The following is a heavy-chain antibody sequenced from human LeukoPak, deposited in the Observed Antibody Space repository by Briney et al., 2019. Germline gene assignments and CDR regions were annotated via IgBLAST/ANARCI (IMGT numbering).Heavy chain of an antibody. CDR2: INHSGST. CDR3: AREGLEWLLSGPNRNWFDP. J-gene: IGHJ5*02. Sequence: SETLSLTCAVYGGSFSGYYWSWIRQPPGKGLEWIGEINHSGSTNYNPSLKSRVTISVDTSKNQFSLKLSPVTAADTAVYYCAREGLEWLLSGPNRNWFDPWGQGTLVTVSS. CDR1: GGSFSGYY. V-gene: IGHV4-34*01. D-gene: IGHD3-3*01.